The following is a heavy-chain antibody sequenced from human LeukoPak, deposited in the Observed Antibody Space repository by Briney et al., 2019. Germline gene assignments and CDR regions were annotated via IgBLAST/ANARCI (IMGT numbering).Heavy chain of an antibody. CDR3: AKNGVAYYDFWSGYHLQD. Sequence: PGGSLRLSCAASGFTFSSYAMSWVRQAPGKGLEWVSAISGSGGSTYYADSVKGRFTISRDNSKSTLYLQMNSLRAEDTAVYYCAKNGVAYYDFWSGYHLQDWGQGTLVTVSS. CDR1: GFTFSSYA. J-gene: IGHJ4*02. D-gene: IGHD3-3*01. CDR2: ISGSGGST. V-gene: IGHV3-23*01.